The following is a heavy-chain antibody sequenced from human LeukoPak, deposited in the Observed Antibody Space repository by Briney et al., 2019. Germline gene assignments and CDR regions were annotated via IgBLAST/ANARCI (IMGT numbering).Heavy chain of an antibody. D-gene: IGHD4-17*01. V-gene: IGHV3-73*01. CDR2: IRSKADNYAT. Sequence: PGGSLRLSCAASGFTFSGSPILWVRQASGKGLEWVGRIRSKADNYATAYAASVQGRCTISRDDSKNTLYLQMNSLKTEDTAVYYCTTDDPTVTTLSGMDVWGQGTTVTVSS. J-gene: IGHJ6*02. CDR1: GFTFSGSP. CDR3: TTDDPTVTTLSGMDV.